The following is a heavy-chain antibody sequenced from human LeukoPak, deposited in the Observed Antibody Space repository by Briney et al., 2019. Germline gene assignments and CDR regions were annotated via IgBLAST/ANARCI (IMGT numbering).Heavy chain of an antibody. D-gene: IGHD2-2*01. Sequence: PGGSLRLSCAASGFTFSKNWMTWVRQAPGKGLEWVANINADGSEKYFVDSVKGRFTLSRDNAKNSLSLQMNSLRAEDTAIYFCSSLGRGRYCSDTNCSDFYLLDVWGTGTTVTVSS. CDR1: GFTFSKNW. CDR2: INADGSEK. CDR3: SSLGRGRYCSDTNCSDFYLLDV. V-gene: IGHV3-7*03. J-gene: IGHJ6*04.